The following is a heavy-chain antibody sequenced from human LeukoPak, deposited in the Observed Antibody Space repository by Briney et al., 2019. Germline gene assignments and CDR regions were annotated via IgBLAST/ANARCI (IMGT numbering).Heavy chain of an antibody. CDR2: INHSGST. V-gene: IGHV4-34*01. Sequence: PSETLSLTCAVYGGSFSGYYWSWIRQPPGEGLEWIGEINHSGSTNYNPSLKSRVTISVDTSKNRFSLKLSSVTAADTAVYYCARFNGLTYYYDYWGQGTLVTVSS. CDR3: ARFNGLTYYYDY. D-gene: IGHD3-10*01. CDR1: GGSFSGYY. J-gene: IGHJ4*02.